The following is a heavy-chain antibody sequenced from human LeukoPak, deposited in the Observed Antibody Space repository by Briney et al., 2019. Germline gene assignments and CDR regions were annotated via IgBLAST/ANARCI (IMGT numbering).Heavy chain of an antibody. CDR2: IRYDGSNK. CDR1: GFTFSNYA. CDR3: AKAIHSSSSGVVDY. Sequence: GGSLRLSCAASGFTFSNYAMNSVRQAPGKGLEWVTFIRYDGSNKYYAESVKGRFTISRDNSKNTLYLQMSSLRAEDTAVYYCAKAIHSSSSGVVDYWGQGTLVTVSS. V-gene: IGHV3-30*02. J-gene: IGHJ4*02. D-gene: IGHD6-6*01.